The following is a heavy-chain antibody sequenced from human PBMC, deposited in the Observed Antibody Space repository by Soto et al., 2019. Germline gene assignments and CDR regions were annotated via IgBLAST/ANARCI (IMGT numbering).Heavy chain of an antibody. D-gene: IGHD4-17*01. CDR2: INHSGST. CDR3: ARGHDYGDYAGPFDP. Sequence: QVQLQQWGAGLLKPSETLSLTCAVYGGSFSGYYWSWIRQPPGKGLEWIGEINHSGSTNYNTSLKSRVTISVDTSKNQFSRKLSSVTAADTAVYYCARGHDYGDYAGPFDPWGQGTLVTVSS. V-gene: IGHV4-34*01. J-gene: IGHJ5*02. CDR1: GGSFSGYY.